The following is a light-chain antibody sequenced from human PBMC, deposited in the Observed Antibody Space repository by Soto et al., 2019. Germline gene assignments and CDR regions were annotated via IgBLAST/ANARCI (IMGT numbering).Light chain of an antibody. CDR3: QQYNSPSKT. V-gene: IGKV1-39*01. CDR1: QSISSY. Sequence: DIQMTQSPSSLSASVGDRVTITCRASQSISSYLNWYQQKPGKAPKLLIYAASSLQSGVPSRFGGSGSGTDFALTISSLQPDDFATYYCQQYNSPSKTFSPGTKVDIK. CDR2: AAS. J-gene: IGKJ1*01.